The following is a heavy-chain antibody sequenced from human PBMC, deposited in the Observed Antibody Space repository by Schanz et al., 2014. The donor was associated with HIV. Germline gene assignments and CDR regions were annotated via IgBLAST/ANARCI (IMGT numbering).Heavy chain of an antibody. Sequence: EQLVESGGGLVQPGGSLRLSCAASGFTFSSYAMTWVRQAPGKGLDWVSTISGSDGDTYYADSVKGRFTISRDNSRNALYLHMNSLRADDTAIYYCVKAYSSGFSGAGSWGQGALVTVSS. J-gene: IGHJ5*02. CDR1: GFTFSSYA. CDR3: VKAYSSGFSGAGS. D-gene: IGHD5-18*01. V-gene: IGHV3-23*04. CDR2: ISGSDGDT.